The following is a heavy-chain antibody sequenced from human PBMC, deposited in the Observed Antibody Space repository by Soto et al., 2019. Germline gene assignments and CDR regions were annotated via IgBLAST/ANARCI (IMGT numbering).Heavy chain of an antibody. CDR2: ISAYNGNT. J-gene: IGHJ6*02. CDR3: ARGGKDCTNGVCFFYGMDV. Sequence: QVQLVQSGAEVKKPGASVKVSCKASGYTLTSYGISWVRQAPGQGLEWMGWISAYNGNTTYAQKFQGRVTMTTDTSTSTAYMELRSLRSDDTAVYYCARGGKDCTNGVCFFYGMDVWCQGTTVTVSS. CDR1: GYTLTSYG. V-gene: IGHV1-18*01. D-gene: IGHD2-8*01.